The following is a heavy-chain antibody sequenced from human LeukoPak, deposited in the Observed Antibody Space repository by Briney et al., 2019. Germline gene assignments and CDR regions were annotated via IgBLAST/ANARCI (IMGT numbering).Heavy chain of an antibody. CDR2: ISSSSSYI. CDR3: ARDSITIFGVVRTDAFDI. D-gene: IGHD3-3*01. J-gene: IGHJ3*02. V-gene: IGHV3-21*01. Sequence: GGSLRLSCAASGFTFSSYSVNWVRQAPGKGLEWVSSISSSSSYIYYADSVKGRFTISRDNAKNSLYLQMNSLRAEDTAVYYCARDSITIFGVVRTDAFDIWGQGTMVTVSS. CDR1: GFTFSSYS.